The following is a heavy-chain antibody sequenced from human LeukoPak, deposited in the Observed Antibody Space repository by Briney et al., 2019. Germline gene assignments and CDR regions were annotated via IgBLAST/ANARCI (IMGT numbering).Heavy chain of an antibody. CDR3: ARGGYSSSWYGRNYYYYYMDV. CDR2: ISYDGSNK. J-gene: IGHJ6*03. CDR1: GFTFSSYA. Sequence: GGSLRLSCAASGFTFSSYAMHWVRQAPGKGLEWVAVISYDGSNKYYADSVKGRFTISRDNSKNTLYLQMNSLRAEDTAVYYCARGGYSSSWYGRNYYYYYMDVWGKGTTVTVSS. V-gene: IGHV3-30-3*01. D-gene: IGHD6-13*01.